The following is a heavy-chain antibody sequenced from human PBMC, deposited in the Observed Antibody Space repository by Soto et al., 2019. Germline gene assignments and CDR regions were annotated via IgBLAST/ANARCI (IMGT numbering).Heavy chain of an antibody. J-gene: IGHJ5*02. D-gene: IGHD1-7*01. CDR3: AGGGTKPRLGWFDP. CDR1: GYTFTIYG. CDR2: IRAYNDNT. Sequence: ASVKVSCKASGYTFTIYGISWVRQAPGQGLEWKGRIRAYNDNTNYAQKQQGRVTMTTDTTKNKAKKEQASMKSDNTDDNYKAGGGTKPRLGWFDPWGQGTMVTVSS. V-gene: IGHV1-18*01.